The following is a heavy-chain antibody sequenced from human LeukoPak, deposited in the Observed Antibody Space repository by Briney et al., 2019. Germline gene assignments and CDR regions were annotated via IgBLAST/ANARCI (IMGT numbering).Heavy chain of an antibody. CDR1: GYTFTSYG. CDR3: ARASTLRQQLVPYGY. Sequence: GASVKVSCKASGYTFTSYGISWVRQAPGQGLEWMGWISAYNGNTNYAQKLQGRVTMTTDTPTSTAYMELRSLRSDDTAVYYCARASTLRQQLVPYGYWGQGTLVTVSS. D-gene: IGHD6-13*01. CDR2: ISAYNGNT. V-gene: IGHV1-18*01. J-gene: IGHJ4*02.